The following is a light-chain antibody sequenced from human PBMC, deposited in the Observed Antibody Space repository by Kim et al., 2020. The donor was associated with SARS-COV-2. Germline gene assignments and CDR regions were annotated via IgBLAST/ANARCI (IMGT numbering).Light chain of an antibody. CDR3: ATWDDSLRGPV. V-gene: IGLV1-47*01. Sequence: GQRVTISWAGSDFNIGSNYVHWYQQLPGTAPKLLMYMNNQRPSGVPDRFSGPKSGTSASLAISGLRSEDEADYYCATWDDSLRGPVFGGGTKLTVL. CDR2: MNN. J-gene: IGLJ3*02. CDR1: DFNIGSNY.